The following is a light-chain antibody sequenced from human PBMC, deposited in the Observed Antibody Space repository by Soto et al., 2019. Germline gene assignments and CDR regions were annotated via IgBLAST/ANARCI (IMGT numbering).Light chain of an antibody. J-gene: IGKJ1*01. CDR1: QNIYYN. V-gene: IGKV3-15*01. CDR3: LQYHNLWA. Sequence: IVMSQSPAAVSATTGESATLSCRASQNIYYNVAWYQQRPGQAPRLLIYRASTRATGVPARFSGSGSGTEFTLTICSLQPEDFTVYSCLQYHNLWAFGQGTKVDIK. CDR2: RAS.